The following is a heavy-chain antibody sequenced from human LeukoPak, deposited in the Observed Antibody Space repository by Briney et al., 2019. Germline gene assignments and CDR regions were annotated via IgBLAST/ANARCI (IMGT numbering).Heavy chain of an antibody. V-gene: IGHV3-53*01. CDR2: IYSGGTT. J-gene: IGHJ4*02. CDR3: ARDSGSCWYEY. Sequence: GGSLRLSCAASGFTVGINYMSWVRQAPGKGLEWVSIIYSGGTTYYADSVKGRFTISRDNSKNTLYLQMNSLRAEDTAIYYCARDSGSCWYEYWGQGTLVTVSS. CDR1: GFTVGINY. D-gene: IGHD6-13*01.